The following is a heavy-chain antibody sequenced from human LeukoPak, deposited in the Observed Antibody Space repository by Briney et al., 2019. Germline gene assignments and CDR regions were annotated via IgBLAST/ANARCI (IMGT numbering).Heavy chain of an antibody. CDR2: INPNSGGT. Sequence: PGASVKVSCKASGYTFTGYYMHWVRQAPGQGLEWMRWINPNSGGTNYAQKFQGRVTMTRDTSISTAYMELSRLRSDDTAVYYCARVRRIEYYYYYMDVWGKGTTVTVSS. CDR1: GYTFTGYY. CDR3: ARVRRIEYYYYYMDV. J-gene: IGHJ6*03. V-gene: IGHV1-2*02. D-gene: IGHD3-16*02.